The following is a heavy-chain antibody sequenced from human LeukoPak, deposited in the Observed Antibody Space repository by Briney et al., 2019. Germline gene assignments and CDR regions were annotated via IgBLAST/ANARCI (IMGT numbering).Heavy chain of an antibody. V-gene: IGHV3-23*01. CDR1: GFTFTNHA. J-gene: IGHJ3*02. CDR3: ARGAAIAAAGNAFDI. Sequence: GGSLRLSCTASGFTFTNHAMSWVRQAPGQGLEWVSDISGSDGSTYYADSVKGRFTISRDNAKNSLYLQMNSLRAEDTAVYYCARGAAIAAAGNAFDIWGQGTMVTVSS. D-gene: IGHD6-13*01. CDR2: ISGSDGST.